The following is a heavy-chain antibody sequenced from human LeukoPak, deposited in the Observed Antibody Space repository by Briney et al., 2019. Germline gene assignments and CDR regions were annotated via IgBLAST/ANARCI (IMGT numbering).Heavy chain of an antibody. CDR3: ARQTGSGLFILP. V-gene: IGHV4-39*01. D-gene: IGHD3/OR15-3a*01. CDR1: GFTFSSYW. CDR2: IYYSGNT. Sequence: GSLRLSCAASGFTFSSYWMSWIRQPPGKGLEWIGSIYYSGNTYYNASLKSQVSISIDTSNNQFSLRLTSVTAADTAVYYCARQTGSGLFILPGGQGTLVTVSS. J-gene: IGHJ4*02.